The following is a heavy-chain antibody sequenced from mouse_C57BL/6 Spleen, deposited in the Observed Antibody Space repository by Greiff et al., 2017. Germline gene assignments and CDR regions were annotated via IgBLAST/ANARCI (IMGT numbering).Heavy chain of an antibody. CDR3: ARGYGSSPLAMDY. J-gene: IGHJ4*01. V-gene: IGHV1-52*01. CDR1: GYTFTSYW. D-gene: IGHD1-1*01. Sequence: QVQLQQPGAELVRPGSSVKLSCKASGYTFTSYWMHWVKQRPIQGLEWIGNIDPSDSETHYNQKFKDKATFTLDESSSTAYMQLSSLTSEDAAIYYCARGYGSSPLAMDYWGQGTSVTVSS. CDR2: IDPSDSET.